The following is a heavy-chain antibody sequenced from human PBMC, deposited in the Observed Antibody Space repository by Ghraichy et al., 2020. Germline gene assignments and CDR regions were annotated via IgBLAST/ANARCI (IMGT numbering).Heavy chain of an antibody. V-gene: IGHV3-48*02. J-gene: IGHJ4*02. D-gene: IGHD4-17*01. CDR1: GFTFNSYR. CDR3: ARDSRTTLELDY. CDR2: ISSSSSTI. Sequence: GGSLRLSCEASGFTFNSYRMNVVRQAPAKGLEWVSYISSSSSTIYYADSVKGRFTISRDNAKNSLYLQMNSLRDEDTAVYYCARDSRTTLELDYWGQGTLVTVSS.